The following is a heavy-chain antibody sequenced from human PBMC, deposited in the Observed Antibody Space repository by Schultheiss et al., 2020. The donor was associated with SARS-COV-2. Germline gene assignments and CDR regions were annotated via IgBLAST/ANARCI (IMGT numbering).Heavy chain of an antibody. J-gene: IGHJ4*02. CDR1: GFTFSSYG. Sequence: GESLKISCAASGFTFSSYGMHWVRQAPGKGLEWVAVISYDGSNKYYADSVKGRFTISRDNSKNTLYLQMNSLRAEDTAVYYCAKDREVAVAGTEDYWGQGTLVTVSS. CDR3: AKDREVAVAGTEDY. V-gene: IGHV3-30*18. D-gene: IGHD6-19*01. CDR2: ISYDGSNK.